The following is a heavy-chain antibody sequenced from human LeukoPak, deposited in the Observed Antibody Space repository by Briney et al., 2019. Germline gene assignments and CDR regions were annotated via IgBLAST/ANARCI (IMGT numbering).Heavy chain of an antibody. Sequence: PSETLSLTCTVSGGSISSYYWSWIRQPAGKGLEWIGRIYTSGSTNYNPSLKSRVTMSVDTSKNQFYLKLRSVTAADTAVYYCAREASPSNDFWSGYSRTIDYWGQGTLVTVSS. V-gene: IGHV4-4*07. CDR3: AREASPSNDFWSGYSRTIDY. CDR1: GGSISSYY. CDR2: IYTSGST. J-gene: IGHJ4*02. D-gene: IGHD3-3*01.